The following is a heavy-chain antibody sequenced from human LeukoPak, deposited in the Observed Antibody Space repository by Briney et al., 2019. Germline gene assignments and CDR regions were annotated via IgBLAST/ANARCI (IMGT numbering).Heavy chain of an antibody. CDR3: ARDRKYYCSSTSCYRDWFDP. CDR1: GGTFSSYA. Sequence: AASVKVSCKASGGTFSSYAISWVRQAPGQGLEWMGGIIPIFGTANYAQKFQGRVTITTDESTSTAYMELSSLRSEDTAVYYCARDRKYYCSSTSCYRDWFDPWGQGTLVTVSS. V-gene: IGHV1-69*05. CDR2: IIPIFGTA. D-gene: IGHD2-2*01. J-gene: IGHJ5*02.